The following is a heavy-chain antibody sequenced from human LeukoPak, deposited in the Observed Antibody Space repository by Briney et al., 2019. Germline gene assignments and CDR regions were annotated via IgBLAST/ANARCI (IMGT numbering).Heavy chain of an antibody. D-gene: IGHD6-19*01. CDR1: RFTFSGYA. J-gene: IGHJ5*02. V-gene: IGHV3-23*01. Sequence: PGGSLRLSCAASRFTFSGYAMYWVRQAPGKGLEWVSCIDASGVNTYYADSVKGRFTISRDNSNNTLYLQMNSLRAGDTAVYYCAKGSGSGWYGWFDPWGQGTLVTVSS. CDR3: AKGSGSGWYGWFDP. CDR2: IDASGVNT.